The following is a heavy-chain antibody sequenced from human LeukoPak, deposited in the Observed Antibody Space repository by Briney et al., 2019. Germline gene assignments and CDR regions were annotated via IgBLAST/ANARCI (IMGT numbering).Heavy chain of an antibody. CDR1: GFTFSSYS. J-gene: IGHJ6*03. Sequence: GGSLRLSCAASGFTFSSYSMNWVRQAPGKGLEWVSYISSSSSTIYYADSVKGRFTISRDNSKNTLYLQMNSLRAEDTAVYYCAKVHPDDFWSGYYTPSFYYYMDVWGKGTTVTVSS. V-gene: IGHV3-48*01. CDR3: AKVHPDDFWSGYYTPSFYYYMDV. D-gene: IGHD3-3*01. CDR2: ISSSSSTI.